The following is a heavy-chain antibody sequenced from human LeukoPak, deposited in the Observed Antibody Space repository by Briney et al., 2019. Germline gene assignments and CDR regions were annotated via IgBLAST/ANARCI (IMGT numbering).Heavy chain of an antibody. V-gene: IGHV1-46*01. CDR3: ARELAGVDY. CDR1: RDTPTNYY. D-gene: IGHD6-19*01. J-gene: IGHJ4*02. Sequence: ASLKGSCNAPRDTPTNYYIYSGRQAPGQGVEWMGIINPSDGSTRYAQKFQGRVTMTRDTSTSTVYMEVRSLRSEDTAVYYCARELAGVDYWGQGTLVTVSS. CDR2: INPSDGST.